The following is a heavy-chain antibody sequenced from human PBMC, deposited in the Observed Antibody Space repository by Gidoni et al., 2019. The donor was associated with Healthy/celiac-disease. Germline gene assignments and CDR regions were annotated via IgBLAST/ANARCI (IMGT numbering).Heavy chain of an antibody. D-gene: IGHD3-10*01. J-gene: IGHJ4*02. CDR3: ARDRVPVGWYYGSGSYSICPDY. Sequence: RFTISRDNSKNTLYLQMNSLRAEDTAVYYCARDRVPVGWYYGSGSYSICPDYWGQGTLVTVSS. V-gene: IGHV3-30*07.